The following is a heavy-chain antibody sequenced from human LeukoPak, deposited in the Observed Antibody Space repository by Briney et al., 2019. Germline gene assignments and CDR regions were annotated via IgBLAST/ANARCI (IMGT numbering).Heavy chain of an antibody. J-gene: IGHJ3*02. CDR2: INPSGGST. CDR1: GYIFTSYY. V-gene: IGHV1-46*01. CDR3: ARTYYYGSGSYFNDAFDI. D-gene: IGHD3-10*01. Sequence: GASVKVSCKASGYIFTSYYMHWVRQAPGQGLEWMGIINPSGGSTSYAQKFQGRVTMTRDTSTSTVYMELSSLRSEDTAVYYCARTYYYGSGSYFNDAFDIWGQGTMVTVSS.